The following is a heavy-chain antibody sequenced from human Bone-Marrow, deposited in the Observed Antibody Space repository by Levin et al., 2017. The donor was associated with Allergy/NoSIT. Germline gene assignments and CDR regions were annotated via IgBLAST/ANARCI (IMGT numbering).Heavy chain of an antibody. CDR2: INPNSGGT. D-gene: IGHD1-26*01. CDR1: GYTFTGYY. Sequence: ASVKVSCKASGYTFTGYYMHWVRQAPGQGLEWMGWINPNSGGTNYAQKFQGRVTMTRDTSISTAYMELSRLRSDDTAVYYCARDQFKSGSYCFDYWGQGTLVTVSS. V-gene: IGHV1-2*02. J-gene: IGHJ4*02. CDR3: ARDQFKSGSYCFDY.